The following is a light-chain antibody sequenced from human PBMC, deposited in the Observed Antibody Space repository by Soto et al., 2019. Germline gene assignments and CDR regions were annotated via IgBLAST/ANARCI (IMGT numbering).Light chain of an antibody. CDR3: QQYYSYPMYT. CDR2: AAS. Sequence: AIRMTQSPSSFSASTGDRVTITCRASQGISSYLAWYQQKPGKAPKLLIYAASTLQSGVPSRFSGSGSGTHFTLTLSCLQSEDFATYYCQQYYSYPMYTFGQGTKLEIK. J-gene: IGKJ2*01. CDR1: QGISSY. V-gene: IGKV1-8*01.